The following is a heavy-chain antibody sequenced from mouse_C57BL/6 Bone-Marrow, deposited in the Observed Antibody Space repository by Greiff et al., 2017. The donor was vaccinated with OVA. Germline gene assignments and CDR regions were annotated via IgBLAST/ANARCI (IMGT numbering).Heavy chain of an antibody. CDR2: IRLKSDNYAT. CDR1: GFTFSNYW. D-gene: IGHD2-3*01. V-gene: IGHV6-3*01. CDR3: SYDGYFNYFDY. Sequence: EVQLQESGGGLVQPGGSMKLSCVASGFTFSNYWMNWVRQSPEKGLEWVAQIRLKSDNYATHYAESVKGRFTISRDDSKSSVYLQMNNLRAEDTGIYYCSYDGYFNYFDYWGQGTTLTVSA. J-gene: IGHJ2*01.